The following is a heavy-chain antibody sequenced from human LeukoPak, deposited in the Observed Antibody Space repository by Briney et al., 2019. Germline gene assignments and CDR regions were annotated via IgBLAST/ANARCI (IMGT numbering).Heavy chain of an antibody. CDR1: GFTFSGSA. D-gene: IGHD1-26*01. V-gene: IGHV3-73*01. Sequence: PGGSLRLSCAASGFTFSGSAMHRVRQASGKGLEWVGRIRSKANSYATAYAASVKGRFTISRDDSKNTAYLQMNSLKTEDTAVYYCTRHSQLVGAKGFYYFDYWGQGTLVTVSS. CDR3: TRHSQLVGAKGFYYFDY. J-gene: IGHJ4*02. CDR2: IRSKANSYAT.